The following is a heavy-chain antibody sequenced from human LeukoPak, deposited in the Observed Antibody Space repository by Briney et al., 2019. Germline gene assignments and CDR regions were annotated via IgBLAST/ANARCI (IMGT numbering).Heavy chain of an antibody. CDR3: AKDRDCSSTSCYFVP. Sequence: GGSLRLSCAASGFTFDDYAMHWVRQAPGKGLEWVSGISWNSGSIGYADSVKGRFTISRDNSKNTLYLQMNSLRAEDTAVYYCAKDRDCSSTSCYFVPWGQGTLVTVSS. J-gene: IGHJ5*02. V-gene: IGHV3-9*01. CDR2: ISWNSGSI. CDR1: GFTFDDYA. D-gene: IGHD2-2*01.